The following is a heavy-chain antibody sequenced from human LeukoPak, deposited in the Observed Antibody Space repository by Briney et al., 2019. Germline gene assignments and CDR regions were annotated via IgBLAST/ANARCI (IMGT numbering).Heavy chain of an antibody. Sequence: SETLSLTCTVSGGSISSYYWSWIRQPPGKGLEWIGYIYYSGSTNYNPSLKSRVTISVDTSKNQFSLKLSSVTAADTAVYYCAKLSSARSYYYDSSGYTLFDYWGQGTLVTVSS. J-gene: IGHJ4*02. D-gene: IGHD3-22*01. CDR3: AKLSSARSYYYDSSGYTLFDY. CDR1: GGSISSYY. V-gene: IGHV4-59*01. CDR2: IYYSGST.